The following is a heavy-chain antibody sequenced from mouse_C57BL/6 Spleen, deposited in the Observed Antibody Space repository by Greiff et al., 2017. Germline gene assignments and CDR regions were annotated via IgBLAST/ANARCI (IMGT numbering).Heavy chain of an antibody. J-gene: IGHJ2*01. V-gene: IGHV1-64*01. Sequence: QVQLQQPGAELVKPGASVKLSCKASGYTFTSYWMHWVKQRPGQGLEWIGMIHPNSGSTNYNEKFTSKATLTVDKSSSTAYMQLSSLTSEDSAVYYCASPTTVRELRYFDYWGQGTTLTVSS. CDR1: GYTFTSYW. CDR3: ASPTTVRELRYFDY. CDR2: IHPNSGST. D-gene: IGHD1-1*01.